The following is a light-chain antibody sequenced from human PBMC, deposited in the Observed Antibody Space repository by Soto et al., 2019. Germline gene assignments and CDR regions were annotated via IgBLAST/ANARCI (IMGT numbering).Light chain of an antibody. J-gene: IGKJ2*01. CDR2: GAS. Sequence: ELVLTQSPGTLSLSPGERATRSCRASQSVKSTYLAWYQKKPGQAPRLLIYGASSRATGIPDRFSGSGSGTDFTLTISRLEAEDFAVYYCQHYGSSPANTFGQGTKVDIK. V-gene: IGKV3-20*01. CDR1: QSVKSTY. CDR3: QHYGSSPANT.